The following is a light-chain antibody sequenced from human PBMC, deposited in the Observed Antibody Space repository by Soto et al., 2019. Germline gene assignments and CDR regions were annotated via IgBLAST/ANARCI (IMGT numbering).Light chain of an antibody. J-gene: IGKJ1*01. V-gene: IGKV3D-20*01. CDR3: QQYGSSPT. CDR2: DAS. Sequence: EIVLTQSPATLSLSPWERATLSCGASQSVSSSYLAWYQQKPGLAPRLLIYDASSRATGIPDRFSGSGSGTDFTLTISRLEPEDFAVYYCQQYGSSPTFGQGTKVDIK. CDR1: QSVSSSY.